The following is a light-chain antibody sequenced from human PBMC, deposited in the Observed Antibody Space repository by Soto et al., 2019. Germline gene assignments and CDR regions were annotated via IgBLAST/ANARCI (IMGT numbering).Light chain of an antibody. Sequence: DIQMTQSPSTLSASLGDIVTITCRASQSISSWLAWYQQKPGKAPKLLIYDASSLESGVPSRFSGSGSGTEFTLTISSLQPDDFATYYCQQYNSYPRTFGQGTKVDI. CDR1: QSISSW. CDR2: DAS. V-gene: IGKV1-5*01. CDR3: QQYNSYPRT. J-gene: IGKJ1*01.